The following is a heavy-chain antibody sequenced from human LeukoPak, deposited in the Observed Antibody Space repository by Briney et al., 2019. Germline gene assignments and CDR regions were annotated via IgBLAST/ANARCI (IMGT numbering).Heavy chain of an antibody. CDR2: ISGSGGST. Sequence: GGSLRLSCAASGFTFSSYSMTWVRQAPGKGLEWVSVISGSGGSTYYGDSVKGRSTISRDNSKNTRYLQMNSLRAEDTAVYYCARAAMVRGVDYFDYWGQGTLVTVSS. J-gene: IGHJ4*02. D-gene: IGHD3-10*01. CDR1: GFTFSSYS. CDR3: ARAAMVRGVDYFDY. V-gene: IGHV3-23*01.